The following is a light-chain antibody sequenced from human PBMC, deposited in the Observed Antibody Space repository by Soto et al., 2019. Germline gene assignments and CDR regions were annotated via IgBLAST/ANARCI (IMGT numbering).Light chain of an antibody. Sequence: QSALTQPASVSRSPGQSITISCTGTSSDVGGYNHVSWYQQHPDKAPKLMIYEVSNRPSGVSDRFSGSKSGNTASLTISGLQAEDEADYYCSSYTSNNTVVFGGGTKLTVL. CDR2: EVS. CDR1: SSDVGGYNH. V-gene: IGLV2-14*01. CDR3: SSYTSNNTVV. J-gene: IGLJ2*01.